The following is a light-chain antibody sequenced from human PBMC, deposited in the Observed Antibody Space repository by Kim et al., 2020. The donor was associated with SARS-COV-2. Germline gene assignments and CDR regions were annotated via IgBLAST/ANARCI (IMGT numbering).Light chain of an antibody. CDR3: QSYDSSLSVWV. J-gene: IGLJ3*02. CDR1: SSNIGAGYD. Sequence: RVSISCTGGSSNIGAGYDVHWYQHLPGTAPKRLIYGNSNRPSGVPDRFSGSKSGTSASLAITGLQAENEADYYCQSYDSSLSVWVFGGGTQLTVL. V-gene: IGLV1-40*01. CDR2: GNS.